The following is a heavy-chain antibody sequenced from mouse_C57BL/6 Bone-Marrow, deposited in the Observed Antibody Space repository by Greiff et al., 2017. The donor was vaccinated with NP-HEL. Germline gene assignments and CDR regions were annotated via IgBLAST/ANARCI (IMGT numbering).Heavy chain of an antibody. CDR1: GYSITSGYY. J-gene: IGHJ1*03. CDR3: ARTYGSSRGYFDV. CDR2: ISYDGSN. D-gene: IGHD1-1*01. Sequence: EVQLQESGPGLVKPSQSLSLTCSVTGYSITSGYYWNWIRQFPGNKLEWMGYISYDGSNNYNPSLKNRISITRDTSKNQFFLKLNSVTTEDTATYYCARTYGSSRGYFDVWGTGTTVTVSS. V-gene: IGHV3-6*01.